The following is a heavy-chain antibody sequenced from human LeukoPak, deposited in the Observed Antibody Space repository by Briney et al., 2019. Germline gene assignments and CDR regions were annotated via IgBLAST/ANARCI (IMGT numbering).Heavy chain of an antibody. CDR2: IYYSGST. Sequence: SETLSLTCTVSGGSISGYYWSWIRQPPGKGLEYIGYIYYSGSTNYSPSLKSRVTISVDTSKNQFSLKLSSVTAADTAVYYCARMGYGSGSYVNWFDPWGQGTLVTVSS. CDR1: GGSISGYY. J-gene: IGHJ5*02. D-gene: IGHD3-10*01. V-gene: IGHV4-59*08. CDR3: ARMGYGSGSYVNWFDP.